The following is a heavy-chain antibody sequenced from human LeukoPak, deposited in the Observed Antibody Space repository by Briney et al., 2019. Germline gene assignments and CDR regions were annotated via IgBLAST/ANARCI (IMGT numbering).Heavy chain of an antibody. CDR3: ARDGTAAGLYFDL. Sequence: GGSLRLSCAVSGFTFTDYWMNWVRQAPGKGQEWVASIRQDGGEKSYVDSVKGRFTISRDNTKSSLYLQINSLRAEDTAVYYCARDGTAAGLYFDLWGQGTLVTVSS. CDR1: GFTFTDYW. J-gene: IGHJ4*01. CDR2: IRQDGGEK. D-gene: IGHD6-13*01. V-gene: IGHV3-7*01.